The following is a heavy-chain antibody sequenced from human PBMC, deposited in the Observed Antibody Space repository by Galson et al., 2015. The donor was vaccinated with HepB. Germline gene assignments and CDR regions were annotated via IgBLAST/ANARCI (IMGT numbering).Heavy chain of an antibody. J-gene: IGHJ4*02. Sequence: SLRLSCAASGFTFSSYGMHWVRQAPGKGLEWVAVIWYDGSNKYYADSVKGRFTISRDNSKNTLYLQMNSLRAEDTAVYYCARGPMVRGVMVYYWGQGTLVTVSS. CDR2: IWYDGSNK. CDR1: GFTFSSYG. V-gene: IGHV3-33*08. D-gene: IGHD3-10*01. CDR3: ARGPMVRGVMVYY.